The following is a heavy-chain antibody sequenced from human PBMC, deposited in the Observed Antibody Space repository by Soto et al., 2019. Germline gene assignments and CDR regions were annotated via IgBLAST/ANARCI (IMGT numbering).Heavy chain of an antibody. CDR1: GFPFSSYA. Sequence: GGSLRLSCAAAGFPFSSYAMNWVRQAPGKGLEWVSTISGSGGNTYYADSVKGRFTISRDNSENTLHLQMNSLRAGDTAFYYCAKVLTYCRIYVCYPGTPPPFDSRGLGTLVPVSS. D-gene: IGHD2-2*01. V-gene: IGHV3-23*01. CDR3: AKVLTYCRIYVCYPGTPPPFDS. J-gene: IGHJ4*02. CDR2: ISGSGGNT.